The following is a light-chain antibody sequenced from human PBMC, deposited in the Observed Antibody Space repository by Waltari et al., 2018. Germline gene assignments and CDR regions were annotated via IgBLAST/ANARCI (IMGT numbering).Light chain of an antibody. CDR3: QQYNNWPPGT. CDR2: HAS. CDR1: QSIGSS. J-gene: IGKJ1*01. Sequence: ETVVTQSPATLSMSPGERATLSCRTSQSIGSSLAWYQQRPGQAPRLLIYHASTRATGIPDRFSGSGSETEFTLTISSLQSEDIAVYYCQQYNNWPPGTFGQGTKVEIK. V-gene: IGKV3-15*01.